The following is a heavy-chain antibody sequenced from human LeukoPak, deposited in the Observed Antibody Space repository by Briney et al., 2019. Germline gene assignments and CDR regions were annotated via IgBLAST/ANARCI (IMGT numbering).Heavy chain of an antibody. CDR2: INHSGST. Sequence: SETLSLTCAVYGGSFSGYYWSWIRQPPGKGLEWIGEINHSGSTNYNPSLKSRVTISVDTSKNQFSLKLSSVTAADTAVYYCARVVAAAGKVRDYWGQGTLVTVSS. CDR1: GGSFSGYY. D-gene: IGHD6-13*01. J-gene: IGHJ4*02. CDR3: ARVVAAAGKVRDY. V-gene: IGHV4-34*01.